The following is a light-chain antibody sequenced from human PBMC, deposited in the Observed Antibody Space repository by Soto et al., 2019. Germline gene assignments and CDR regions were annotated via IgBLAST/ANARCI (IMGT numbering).Light chain of an antibody. CDR2: AAS. V-gene: IGKV1-39*01. CDR1: QSITNY. CDR3: RQSYSTPFT. Sequence: DIQMTQSPSSLSASVGDSVTITCRASQSITNYLNWYQQKPGKAPKLLVYAASSLQSGVPSRFSGSGSGTDFTLTISSLQPEDFATYYCRQSYSTPFTVGPGTKVDI. J-gene: IGKJ3*01.